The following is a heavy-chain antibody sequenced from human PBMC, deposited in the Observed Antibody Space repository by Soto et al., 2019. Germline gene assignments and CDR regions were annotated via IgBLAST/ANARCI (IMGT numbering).Heavy chain of an antibody. CDR2: IIPISGTA. V-gene: IGHV1-69*01. CDR3: ARSQGSSTSLEIYYYYYYGMDV. D-gene: IGHD2-2*01. J-gene: IGHJ6*02. CDR1: GGTFSNYA. Sequence: QVQLVQSGAEVKKPGSSVKVSCKASGGTFSNYAISWVRQAPGQGLEWMGGIIPISGTANYAQKFQGRVTITAGESTSTAYMELSSLRSEDTAVYYCARSQGSSTSLEIYYYYYYGMDVWGQGTTVTFSS.